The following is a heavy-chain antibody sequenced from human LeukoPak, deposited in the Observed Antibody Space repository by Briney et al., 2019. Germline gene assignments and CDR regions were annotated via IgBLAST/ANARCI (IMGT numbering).Heavy chain of an antibody. D-gene: IGHD6-19*01. CDR1: GYSISSGHY. J-gene: IGHJ4*02. CDR3: ARGWDSSGWYILFGY. V-gene: IGHV4-38-2*01. CDR2: IYHSGRT. Sequence: PSEPLSLPRAVSGYSISSGHYWGWPRPPPGTGLDWIGSIYHSGRTYYNPSLKSRVTISVDTSKNQFSLKLSSVTAADTAVYYCARGWDSSGWYILFGYWGQGTLVTVSS.